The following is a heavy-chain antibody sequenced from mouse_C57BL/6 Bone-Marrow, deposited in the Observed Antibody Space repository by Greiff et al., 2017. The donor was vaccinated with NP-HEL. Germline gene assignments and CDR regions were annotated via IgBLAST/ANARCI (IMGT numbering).Heavy chain of an antibody. V-gene: IGHV1-7*01. CDR3: ARSTYYSNPYAMDD. J-gene: IGHJ4*01. CDR1: GYTFTSYW. D-gene: IGHD2-5*01. CDR2: INPSSGYT. Sequence: VQLVESGAELAKPGASVKLSCKASGYTFTSYWMHWVKQRPGQGLEWIGYINPSSGYTKYNQKFKDKATLTADKSSSTANRQLSSLTYEDSAVYYCARSTYYSNPYAMDDWGQGTSVTVSS.